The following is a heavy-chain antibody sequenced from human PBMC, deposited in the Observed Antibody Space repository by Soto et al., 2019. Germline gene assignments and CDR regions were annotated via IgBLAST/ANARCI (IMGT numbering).Heavy chain of an antibody. V-gene: IGHV4-4*07. CDR1: GGSIIGFF. D-gene: IGHD6-6*01. CDR2: IYTSGNT. CDR3: AREQQVGYFDY. Sequence: NPSETLSLTCAGYGGSIIGFFCSWIRQPAWKGLEWIGRIYTSGNTNYNPSLKSRVAMSVDTSENLFSLKLSSVTAADTAVYFCAREQQVGYFDYWGQGTLVPVSS. J-gene: IGHJ4*02.